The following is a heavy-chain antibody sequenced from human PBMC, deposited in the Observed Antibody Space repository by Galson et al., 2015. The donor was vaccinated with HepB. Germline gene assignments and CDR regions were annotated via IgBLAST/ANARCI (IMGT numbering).Heavy chain of an antibody. J-gene: IGHJ6*03. CDR1: GYTFTSYG. D-gene: IGHD3-3*01. CDR3: ARDNREWLPNYYYYYMDV. V-gene: IGHV1-18*01. Sequence: SVKVSCKASGYTFTSYGISWVRQAPGQGLEWMGWISAYNGNTNYAQKLQGRVTMTTDTSTSIAYMELRSLRSDDTAVYYCARDNREWLPNYYYYYMDVWGKGTTVTVSS. CDR2: ISAYNGNT.